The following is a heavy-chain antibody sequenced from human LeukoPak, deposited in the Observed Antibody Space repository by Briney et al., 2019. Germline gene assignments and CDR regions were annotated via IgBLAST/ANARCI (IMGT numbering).Heavy chain of an antibody. J-gene: IGHJ4*02. CDR1: GGSFSGYY. V-gene: IGHV4-34*01. CDR2: INRSGST. D-gene: IGHD1-1*01. CDR3: ARRRRIPYYFDY. Sequence: PSETLSLTCAVYGGSFSGYYWSWIRQPPGKGLEWIGEINRSGSTNYNPSLKSRVTISVDTSKNQFSLKLSSVTAADTAVYYCARRRRIPYYFDYWGQGTLVTVSS.